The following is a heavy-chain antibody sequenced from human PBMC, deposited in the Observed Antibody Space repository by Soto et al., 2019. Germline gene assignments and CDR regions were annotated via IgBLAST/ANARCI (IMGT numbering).Heavy chain of an antibody. D-gene: IGHD6-19*01. J-gene: IGHJ4*02. CDR3: ASWLKTSGWYVLLEGSFDY. CDR2: INHSGST. Sequence: PSETLSLTCAVYGGSFSGYYWTWIRQPPGTGLEWIGEINHSGSTNYNPSLKSRVTMSVDTSKNQFSLKLTSVTAADTAVYYCASWLKTSGWYVLLEGSFDYWGQGTLVTVSS. V-gene: IGHV4-34*01. CDR1: GGSFSGYY.